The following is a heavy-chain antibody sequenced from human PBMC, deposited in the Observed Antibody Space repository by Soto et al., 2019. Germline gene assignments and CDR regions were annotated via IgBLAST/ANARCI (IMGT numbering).Heavy chain of an antibody. J-gene: IGHJ4*02. CDR3: ARSIAAAGTDYFDY. CDR2: INPNSGGT. V-gene: IGHV1-2*02. CDR1: GYTFTGYY. D-gene: IGHD6-13*01. Sequence: ASVKVSCKSSGYTFTGYYMHCVRHAPGQGLEWMGWINPNSGGTNYAQKFQGRVTMTRDTSISTAYMELSRLRSDDTAVYYCARSIAAAGTDYFDYWGQGTLVTVSS.